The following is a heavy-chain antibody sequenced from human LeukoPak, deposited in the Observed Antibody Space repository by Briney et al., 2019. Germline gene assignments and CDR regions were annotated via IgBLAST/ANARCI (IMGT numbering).Heavy chain of an antibody. CDR2: ISAYSGDT. D-gene: IGHD3-3*01. Sequence: ASVKVSCKASGYPFTNYGITWVRQAPGQALEWMGWISAYSGDTNYAQKFQGRVTMTTDTTTSTAYMELRSLRSDDTAVYYCARVRVVGFLEWLFWGQGTLVTVPS. J-gene: IGHJ4*02. CDR3: ARVRVVGFLEWLF. V-gene: IGHV1-18*01. CDR1: GYPFTNYG.